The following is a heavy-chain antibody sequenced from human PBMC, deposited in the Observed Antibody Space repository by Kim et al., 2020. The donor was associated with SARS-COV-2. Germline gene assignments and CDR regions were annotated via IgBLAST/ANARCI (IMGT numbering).Heavy chain of an antibody. CDR2: T. D-gene: IGHD2-21*01. CDR3: ARGPVADAFDI. J-gene: IGHJ3*02. Sequence: TYHNPALKGRVSISVDASKNHFSLKLNSVTAADTAVYYCARGPVADAFDIWGQGTMVTVSS. V-gene: IGHV4-31*02.